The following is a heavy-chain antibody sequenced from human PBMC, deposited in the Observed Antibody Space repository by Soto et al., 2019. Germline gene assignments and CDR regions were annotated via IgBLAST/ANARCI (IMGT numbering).Heavy chain of an antibody. CDR3: VKGGWLDV. CDR2: INPSGGTT. D-gene: IGHD2-15*01. Sequence: EVQLLESGGGLVQPGGSLRLACAASGFSFSNYEMTWARQAPGKGLEWVAFINPSGGTTHYADSVKGRFTISRDNSKDTLYLQLSSLRVEDTAVYYCVKGGWLDVWGQGTTVTVSS. CDR1: GFSFSNYE. V-gene: IGHV3-23*01. J-gene: IGHJ6*02.